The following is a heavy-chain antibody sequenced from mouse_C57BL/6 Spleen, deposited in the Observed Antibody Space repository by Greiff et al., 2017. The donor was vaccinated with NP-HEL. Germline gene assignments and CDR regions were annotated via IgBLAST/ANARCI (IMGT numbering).Heavy chain of an antibody. CDR2: IHPNSGST. J-gene: IGHJ2*01. CDR3: ARKEARITVVATRGYYFDY. V-gene: IGHV1-64*01. CDR1: GYTFTSYW. Sequence: QVQLQQPGAELVKPGASVKLSCKASGYTFTSYWMHWVKQRPGQGLEWIGMIHPNSGSTNYNEKFKSKATLTVDKSSSTAYMQLSSLTSEDSAVYYCARKEARITVVATRGYYFDYWGQGTTLTVSS. D-gene: IGHD1-1*01.